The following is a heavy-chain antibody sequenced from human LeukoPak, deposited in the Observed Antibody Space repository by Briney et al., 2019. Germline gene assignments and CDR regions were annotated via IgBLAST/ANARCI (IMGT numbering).Heavy chain of an antibody. J-gene: IGHJ4*02. Sequence: GGSLRLSCTASGFTFGDYAMSWVRQARGKGLEWVGFIRSKAYGGTTEYAASVKGRFTISRDDSKSIAYLQMNSLKTEDTAVYYCTRDLGLLWFGELLGFDYWGQGTLVTVSS. CDR1: GFTFGDYA. CDR3: TRDLGLLWFGELLGFDY. D-gene: IGHD3-10*01. V-gene: IGHV3-49*04. CDR2: IRSKAYGGTT.